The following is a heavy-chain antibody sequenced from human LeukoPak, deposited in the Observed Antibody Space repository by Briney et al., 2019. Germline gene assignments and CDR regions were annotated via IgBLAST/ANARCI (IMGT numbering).Heavy chain of an antibody. CDR2: IYYSGST. V-gene: IGHV4-30-4*08. J-gene: IGHJ4*02. Sequence: SQTLSLTCTVSGGSISSGDYYWSWIRQPPGKGLEWIGYIYYSGSTYYNPSLKSRVTISVDTPKNQFSLKLSPVTAADTAVYYCARVDDYSNLYYFDYWGQGTLVTVSS. CDR3: ARVDDYSNLYYFDY. CDR1: GGSISSGDYY. D-gene: IGHD4-11*01.